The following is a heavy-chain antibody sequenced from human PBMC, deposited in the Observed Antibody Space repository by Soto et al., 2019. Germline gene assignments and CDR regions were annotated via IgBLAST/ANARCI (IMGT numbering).Heavy chain of an antibody. Sequence: QVQLQESGPGLVKPSETLSLTCTVSGASVSSGSHYWTWIRQPPGKGLEWIGYISSRGGTNYSPSLKSRDAISLDTSKSQFSLMLSSVTAADTAASYCARELGKRGMDVWGQGPTVTVSS. D-gene: IGHD7-27*01. V-gene: IGHV4-61*01. J-gene: IGHJ6*02. CDR3: ARELGKRGMDV. CDR1: GASVSSGSHY. CDR2: ISSRGGT.